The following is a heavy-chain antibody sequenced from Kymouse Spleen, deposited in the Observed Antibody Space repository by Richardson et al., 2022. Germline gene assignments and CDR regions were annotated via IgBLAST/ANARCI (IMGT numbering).Heavy chain of an antibody. CDR2: IGTAGDT. J-gene: IGHJ3*02. CDR1: GFTFSSYD. V-gene: IGHV3-13*01. Sequence: EVQLVESGGGLVQPGGSLRLSCAASGFTFSSYDMHWVRQATGKGLEWVSAIGTAGDTYYPGSVKGRFTISRENAKNSLYLQMNSLRAGDTAVYYCAREGTMVDAFDIWGQGTMVTVSS. CDR3: AREGTMVDAFDI. D-gene: IGHD3-10*01.